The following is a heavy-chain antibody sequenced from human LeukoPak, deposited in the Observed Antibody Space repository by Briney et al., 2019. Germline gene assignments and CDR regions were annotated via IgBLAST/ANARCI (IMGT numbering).Heavy chain of an antibody. CDR3: ARGDSGYDYGFDN. V-gene: IGHV1-69*05. Sequence: GASVKVSCKASGYTFTGYYMHWVRQAPGQGLEWVGGIIPIFGTTNYAQKFQGRVTITTDEPTSTGYMELRSLRSDDTAVYYCARGDSGYDYGFDNWGQGTLVTVSS. CDR1: GYTFTGYY. CDR2: IIPIFGTT. J-gene: IGHJ4*02. D-gene: IGHD5-12*01.